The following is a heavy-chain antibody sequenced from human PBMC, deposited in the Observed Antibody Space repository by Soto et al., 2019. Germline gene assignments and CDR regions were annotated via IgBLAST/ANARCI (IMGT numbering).Heavy chain of an antibody. J-gene: IGHJ6*02. CDR3: ARERITIFGVVPMDGMDV. Sequence: ASVKVSCKASGYTFTSYAMHWVRQAPGQRLEWMGWINAGNGNTKYSQKFQGRVTITRDTSASTAYMELSSLRSEDTAVYYCARERITIFGVVPMDGMDVWGQGTTVTVSS. D-gene: IGHD3-3*01. CDR2: INAGNGNT. CDR1: GYTFTSYA. V-gene: IGHV1-3*01.